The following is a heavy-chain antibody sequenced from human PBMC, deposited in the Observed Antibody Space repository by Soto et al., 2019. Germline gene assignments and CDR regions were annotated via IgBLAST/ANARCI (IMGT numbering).Heavy chain of an antibody. Sequence: GGSLRLSCAASGFTFSSYAMHWVRQAPGKGLEWVAVISYDGSNKYYADSVKGRFTISRDNSKNTLYLQMNSLRAEDTAVYYCARTNYYYDSSGYYPWWGQGTLVIVSS. D-gene: IGHD3-22*01. V-gene: IGHV3-30-3*01. CDR3: ARTNYYYDSSGYYPW. J-gene: IGHJ4*02. CDR2: ISYDGSNK. CDR1: GFTFSSYA.